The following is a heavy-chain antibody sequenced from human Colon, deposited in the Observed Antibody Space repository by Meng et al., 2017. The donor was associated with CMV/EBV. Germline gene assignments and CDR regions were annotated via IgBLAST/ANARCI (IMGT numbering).Heavy chain of an antibody. CDR1: GGSISSYY. D-gene: IGHD5-18*01. J-gene: IGHJ4*02. CDR3: ARDSGYSYVFGY. Sequence: SETLSLTCTVSGGSISSYYWSWIRQPPGKGLEWIGYIYYSGSTNYNPSLKSRVTISVDTSKNQFSLKLSSVTAADTAVYYCARDSGYSYVFGYWGQGTRVTVSS. V-gene: IGHV4-59*01. CDR2: IYYSGST.